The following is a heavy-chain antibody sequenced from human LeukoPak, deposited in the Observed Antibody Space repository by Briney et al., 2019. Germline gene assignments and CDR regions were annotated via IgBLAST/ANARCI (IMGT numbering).Heavy chain of an antibody. D-gene: IGHD2-2*01. Sequence: ASVKVSCKASGGTFSSYAISWVRQAPGQGLEWMGGFIPIFGTANYAQKFQGRVTITTDESTSTAYMELSSLRSEDTAVYYCAREKGVVVPAAIPPYFDYWGQGTLVTVSS. J-gene: IGHJ4*02. CDR2: FIPIFGTA. CDR1: GGTFSSYA. V-gene: IGHV1-69*05. CDR3: AREKGVVVPAAIPPYFDY.